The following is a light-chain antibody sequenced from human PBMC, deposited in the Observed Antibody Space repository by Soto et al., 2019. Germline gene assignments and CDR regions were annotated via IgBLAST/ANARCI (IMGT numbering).Light chain of an antibody. CDR1: SSNIGAGYD. Sequence: QSVLTQPPSVSGAPGQRVTIPCTGSSSNIGAGYDVHWYHQLPGTAPKLLIYGNSNRPSGVPDRFSGSKSGTSASLAITGLLADDEADHYCWSYYSSLSAVVFGGGTQLTVL. J-gene: IGLJ2*01. CDR2: GNS. V-gene: IGLV1-40*01. CDR3: WSYYSSLSAVV.